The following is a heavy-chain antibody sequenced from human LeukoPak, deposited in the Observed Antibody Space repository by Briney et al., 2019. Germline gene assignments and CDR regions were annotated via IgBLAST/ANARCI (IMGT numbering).Heavy chain of an antibody. CDR2: IIPIFGTA. Sequence: SVKVSCRASGYTFTSYDINWVRQATGQGLEWMGGIIPIFGTANYAQKFQGRVTITTDESTSTAYMELSSLRSEDTAVYYCARSEAAAGTWYNWFDPWGQGTLVTVSS. CDR1: GYTFTSYD. CDR3: ARSEAAAGTWYNWFDP. V-gene: IGHV1-69*05. J-gene: IGHJ5*02. D-gene: IGHD6-13*01.